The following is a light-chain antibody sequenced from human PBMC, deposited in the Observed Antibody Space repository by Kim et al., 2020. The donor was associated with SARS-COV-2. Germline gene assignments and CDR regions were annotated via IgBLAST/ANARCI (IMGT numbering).Light chain of an antibody. CDR2: EDY. CDR3: QSYDATNQV. CDR1: SGNIASNV. V-gene: IGLV6-57*01. Sequence: GKTVTISCTRSSGNIASNVVQWYQQRPGSSPTMVIYEDYQRPAGVPDRFAGSIDRSANSASLTISGLKTEDEADYYCQSYDATNQVFGGGTQLTVL. J-gene: IGLJ3*02.